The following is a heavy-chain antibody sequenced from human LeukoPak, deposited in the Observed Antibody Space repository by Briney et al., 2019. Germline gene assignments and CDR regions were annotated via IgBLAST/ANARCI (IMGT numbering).Heavy chain of an antibody. CDR3: AKKKRELRGFDY. Sequence: PGGSLRLSCAASGFTFSSYAMSWVRQAPGKGLEWVSVIGGSGGSTYYADSAKGRVTISRDNSKNPLYLQLSSLRAEDTAVYYCAKKKRELRGFDYWGQGTLVTVSS. CDR2: IGGSGGST. V-gene: IGHV3-23*01. CDR1: GFTFSSYA. J-gene: IGHJ4*02. D-gene: IGHD1-7*01.